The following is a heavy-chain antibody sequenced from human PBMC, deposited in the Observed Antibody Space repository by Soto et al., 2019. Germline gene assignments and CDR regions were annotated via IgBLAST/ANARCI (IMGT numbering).Heavy chain of an antibody. Sequence: GGSLRLSCAASGFTFSAYEMNWVRQAPGKGLEWISYISSSGTTNYADSVKGRFTISRDNAKNSLSLQINSLRAEDTAVYYCARAFGYGPFDYWGQGTLVTAPQ. CDR2: ISSSGTT. CDR1: GFTFSAYE. J-gene: IGHJ4*02. D-gene: IGHD5-18*01. V-gene: IGHV3-48*03. CDR3: ARAFGYGPFDY.